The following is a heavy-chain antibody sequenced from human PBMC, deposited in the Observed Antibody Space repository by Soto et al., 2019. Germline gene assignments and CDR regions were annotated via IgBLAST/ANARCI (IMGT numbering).Heavy chain of an antibody. J-gene: IGHJ1*01. CDR3: ASGLGSSRS. Sequence: VGSLRLSCGASGFTFSSYTMNWVRQTPGRRLEWVAYISSSGSTIYYAESVKGRFTVSRDNAKSSLYLQMDGLRDEDTAVYYCASGLGSSRSWGQGSRVTVSS. CDR2: ISSSGSTI. CDR1: GFTFSSYT. V-gene: IGHV3-48*02. D-gene: IGHD3-10*01.